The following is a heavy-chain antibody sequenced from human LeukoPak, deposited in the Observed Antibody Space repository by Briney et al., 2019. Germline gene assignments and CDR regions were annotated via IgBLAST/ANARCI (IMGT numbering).Heavy chain of an antibody. D-gene: IGHD1-1*01. CDR3: TTGRRYQLYDY. V-gene: IGHV1-24*01. J-gene: IGHJ4*02. Sequence: GASVKVSCKVFGNTLTKLSMHWERQAPGKGLESMGGFAPKDGEAIYAQQFQGRLTMTEDTSTDTAYMELSSLTSEDTAVYYCTTGRRYQLYDYWGQGTLVTVSS. CDR2: FAPKDGEA. CDR1: GNTLTKLS.